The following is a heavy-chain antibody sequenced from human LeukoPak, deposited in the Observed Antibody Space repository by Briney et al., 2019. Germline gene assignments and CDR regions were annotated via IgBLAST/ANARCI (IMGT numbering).Heavy chain of an antibody. V-gene: IGHV3-30-3*01. D-gene: IGHD2-2*01. CDR2: ISYDGSNK. Sequence: PGGSLRLSCAASGFTFSSYAMHWVRQAPGKGLEWVAVISYDGSNKYYADSVKGRFSISRDNSKNTLYLQMNSLRAEDTAVYYCARDPGRYCSSTSCPGGNWFDPWGQGTLVTVSP. CDR3: ARDPGRYCSSTSCPGGNWFDP. J-gene: IGHJ5*02. CDR1: GFTFSSYA.